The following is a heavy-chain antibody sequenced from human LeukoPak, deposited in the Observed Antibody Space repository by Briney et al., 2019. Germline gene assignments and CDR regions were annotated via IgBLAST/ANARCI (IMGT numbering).Heavy chain of an antibody. V-gene: IGHV1-18*04. CDR2: ISAYNGNT. CDR1: GYTFTGYY. D-gene: IGHD2-15*01. J-gene: IGHJ4*02. CDR3: ARDRGGNGPYYFDY. Sequence: GVSVKVSCKASGYTFTGYYMHWVRQAPGQGLEWMGWISAYNGNTNYAQKLQGRVTMTTDTSTSTAYMELRSLRSDDTAVYYCARDRGGNGPYYFDYWGQGTLVTVSS.